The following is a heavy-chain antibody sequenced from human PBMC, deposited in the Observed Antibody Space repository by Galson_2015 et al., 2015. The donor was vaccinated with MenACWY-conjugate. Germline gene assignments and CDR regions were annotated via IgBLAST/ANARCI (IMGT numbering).Heavy chain of an antibody. CDR3: ARGGFASLRFLEWYGAFDI. J-gene: IGHJ3*02. D-gene: IGHD3-3*01. CDR1: GFTFSSYG. Sequence: SLRLSCAASGFTFSSYGMHWVRQAPGKGLEWVAVIWYDGSNKYYADSVKGRFTISRDNSKNTLYLQMNSLRAEDTAVYYCARGGFASLRFLEWYGAFDIWGQGTMVTVSS. CDR2: IWYDGSNK. V-gene: IGHV3-33*01.